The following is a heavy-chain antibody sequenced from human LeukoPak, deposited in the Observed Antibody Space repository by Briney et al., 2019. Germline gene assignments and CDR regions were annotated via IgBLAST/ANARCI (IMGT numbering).Heavy chain of an antibody. V-gene: IGHV4-4*07. CDR3: ARAFAPGGSNWFDP. CDR1: GDSISDYY. Sequence: SETLSLTCTVSGDSISDYYWSWIRQPAGKGLEWIGRIYTSGSTNYNPSLRSRVTMSVDASKNLFSLKLTSVTAADTAVYYCARAFAPGGSNWFDPWGQGTLVIVSS. D-gene: IGHD1-14*01. J-gene: IGHJ5*02. CDR2: IYTSGST.